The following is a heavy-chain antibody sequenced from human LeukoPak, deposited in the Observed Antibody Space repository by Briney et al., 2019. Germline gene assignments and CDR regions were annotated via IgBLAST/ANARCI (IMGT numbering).Heavy chain of an antibody. CDR1: GGSISSYQ. V-gene: IGHV4-59*08. D-gene: IGHD2/OR15-2a*01. Sequence: SETLSLTCTVSGGSISSYQWSWIRQPPGKGLEWIGYISYSGFTNYNASLKSRVTISLDTSKNQFSLKLTSVTAADTAVYYCAGHHPRNTVDFWGQGTLVTVSS. CDR3: AGHHPRNTVDF. J-gene: IGHJ4*02. CDR2: ISYSGFT.